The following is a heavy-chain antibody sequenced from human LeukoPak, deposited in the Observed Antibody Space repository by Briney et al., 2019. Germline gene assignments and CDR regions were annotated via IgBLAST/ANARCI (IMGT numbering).Heavy chain of an antibody. D-gene: IGHD2-21*02. J-gene: IGHJ4*02. CDR2: INPNSGGT. CDR1: GYTFTGYY. V-gene: IGHV1-2*06. Sequence: ASVKVSCKASGYTFTGYYMHWVRQAPGQGLEWMGRINPNSGGTNYAQKFQGRVTMTRDTSISTAYMELSRLRSDDTAVYYCARVAIYCGGDCYSDYWGQGTQVTVSS. CDR3: ARVAIYCGGDCYSDY.